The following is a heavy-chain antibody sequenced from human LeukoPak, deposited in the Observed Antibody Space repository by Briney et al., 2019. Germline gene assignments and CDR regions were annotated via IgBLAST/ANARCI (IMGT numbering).Heavy chain of an antibody. Sequence: GRSLRLSCAASGFTFSSYGMHWVRQAPGKGLEWVAVIWYDGSNKYYADSVKGRFTISRDNSKNTLYLQMNSLRAEDTAVYYCARSSGCYGVDYFDYWGQGTLVTVSS. CDR1: GFTFSSYG. V-gene: IGHV3-33*01. CDR2: IWYDGSNK. CDR3: ARSSGCYGVDYFDY. J-gene: IGHJ4*02. D-gene: IGHD3-22*01.